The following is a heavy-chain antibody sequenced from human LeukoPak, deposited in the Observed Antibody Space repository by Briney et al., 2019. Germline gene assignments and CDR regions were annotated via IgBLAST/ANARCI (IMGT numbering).Heavy chain of an antibody. V-gene: IGHV1-69*13. D-gene: IGHD3-3*01. CDR1: GGTFSSYA. J-gene: IGHJ4*02. CDR3: ARDVSPTTYYDFWSGYPKLNYFDY. Sequence: SVKVSCKASGGTFSSYAISWVRQAPGQGLEWMGGIIPIFGTANYAQKFQGRVTITADESTSTAYMELSSLRSEDTAVYYCARDVSPTTYYDFWSGYPKLNYFDYWGQGTLVTVSS. CDR2: IIPIFGTA.